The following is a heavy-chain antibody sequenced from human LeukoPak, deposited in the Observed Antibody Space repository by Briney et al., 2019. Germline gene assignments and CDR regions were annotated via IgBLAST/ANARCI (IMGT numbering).Heavy chain of an antibody. CDR2: IVVGSGNT. CDR1: GFTFTSSA. D-gene: IGHD2-2*01. CDR3: AATIVVVPAVDWYFDL. V-gene: IGHV1-58*01. Sequence: VASVKVSCKASGFTFTSSAVQWVRQARGQRLEWIGWIVVGSGNTNYAQKFQERVTITRDMSTSTAYMELSSLRSEDTAVYYCAATIVVVPAVDWYFDLWGRGTLVTVSS. J-gene: IGHJ2*01.